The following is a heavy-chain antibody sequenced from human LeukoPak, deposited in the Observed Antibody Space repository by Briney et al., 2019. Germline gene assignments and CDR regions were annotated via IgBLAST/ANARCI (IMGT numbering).Heavy chain of an antibody. CDR2: INPNSGGT. J-gene: IGHJ3*02. CDR3: ARSGSYRGYDAFDI. CDR1: GYTLTELS. Sequence: ASVKVSCKVSGYTLTELSMHWVRQAPGQGLEWMGWINPNSGGTNYAQKFQGRVTMTRDTSISTAYMELSRLRSEDTAVYHCARSGSYRGYDAFDIWGQGTMVTVSS. D-gene: IGHD3-10*01. V-gene: IGHV1-2*02.